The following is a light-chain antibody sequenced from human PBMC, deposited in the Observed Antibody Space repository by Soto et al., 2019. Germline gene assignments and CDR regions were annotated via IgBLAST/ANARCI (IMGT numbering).Light chain of an antibody. J-gene: IGLJ3*02. Sequence: QAVVTQPPSASRTPGQSVTISCSGSTSNIGSNTVNWYQQLPGTAPKLLVYSNDQRPSGVPDRFSASKSGTSAFLAISGLQSEDEADYDCAVWDDSLNAWVFGGGTKLTVL. V-gene: IGLV1-44*01. CDR2: SND. CDR1: TSNIGSNT. CDR3: AVWDDSLNAWV.